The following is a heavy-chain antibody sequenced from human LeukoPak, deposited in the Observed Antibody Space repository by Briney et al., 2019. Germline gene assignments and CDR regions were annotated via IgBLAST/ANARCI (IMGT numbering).Heavy chain of an antibody. CDR2: ISSSSSYI. Sequence: GGSLRLSCAASGFTFSSYSTNWVRQAPGKGLEWVSSISSSSSYIYYADSVKGRFTISRDNAKNSLYLQMNSLRAEDTAVYYCARGTSGYDYTYWGQGTLVTVSS. CDR1: GFTFSSYS. V-gene: IGHV3-21*01. D-gene: IGHD5-12*01. CDR3: ARGTSGYDYTY. J-gene: IGHJ4*02.